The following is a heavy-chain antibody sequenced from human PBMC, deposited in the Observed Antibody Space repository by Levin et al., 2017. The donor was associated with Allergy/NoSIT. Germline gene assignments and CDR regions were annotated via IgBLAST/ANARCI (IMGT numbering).Heavy chain of an antibody. J-gene: IGHJ6*02. V-gene: IGHV1-18*01. D-gene: IGHD3-3*01. Sequence: PGASVKVSCKASGYTFTSYGISWVRQAPGQGLEWMGWISAYNGNTKYAQKLQGRVTMTTDTSTSTAYMELRSLRSDDTAVYYCARDLTIFGVVIIYGMDVWGQGTTVTVSS. CDR1: GYTFTSYG. CDR2: ISAYNGNT. CDR3: ARDLTIFGVVIIYGMDV.